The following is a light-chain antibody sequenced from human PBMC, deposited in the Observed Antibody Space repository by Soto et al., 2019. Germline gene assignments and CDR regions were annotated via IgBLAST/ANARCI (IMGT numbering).Light chain of an antibody. CDR2: EVT. V-gene: IGLV2-8*01. CDR1: SSDVGAYDF. CDR3: TSHAGNYNFPYV. J-gene: IGLJ1*01. Sequence: QSALTQPPSASGSPGQSVTISCTGTSSDVGAYDFVSWYQHHPGKAPKLMIYEVTKWPSGVPDRFSGSKSGNTASLTVSGLQAEDEADYYCTSHAGNYNFPYVFGTGTKLTVL.